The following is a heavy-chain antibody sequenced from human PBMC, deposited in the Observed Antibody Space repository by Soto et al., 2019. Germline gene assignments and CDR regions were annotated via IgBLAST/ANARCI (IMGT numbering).Heavy chain of an antibody. V-gene: IGHV4-4*07. Sequence: PSETLSLTCIVSGGSISGYYWSWIRQPAGKELEWIGRSYSDGTTNYNPSLKGRGTMSVDTSKKQISLKLTSVTAADTAMYYCARDRGYRSGSFGSWGQGVLVTASS. CDR2: SYSDGTT. CDR3: ARDRGYRSGSFGS. D-gene: IGHD5-18*01. J-gene: IGHJ5*02. CDR1: GGSISGYY.